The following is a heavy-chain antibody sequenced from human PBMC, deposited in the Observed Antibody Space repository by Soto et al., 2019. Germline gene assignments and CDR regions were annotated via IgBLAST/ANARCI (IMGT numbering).Heavy chain of an antibody. Sequence: EVQLVESGGGLVQPGGSLRLSCAASGFTFSDHYMDWVRQAPGKGLEWVGRTRNKANSYTTEYAASVKGRFTISRDDSQNSQYLQMNSLKTEDTAVYYCTSGTVVDAFAIWGQGTMVTVSS. V-gene: IGHV3-72*01. CDR2: TRNKANSYTT. D-gene: IGHD2-15*01. CDR3: TSGTVVDAFAI. CDR1: GFTFSDHY. J-gene: IGHJ3*02.